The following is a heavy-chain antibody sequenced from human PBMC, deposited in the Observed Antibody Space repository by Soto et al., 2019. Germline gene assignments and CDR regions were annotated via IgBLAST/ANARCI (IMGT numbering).Heavy chain of an antibody. J-gene: IGHJ6*02. CDR3: ARGGYYDSSGSRNYHYYGMNV. CDR1: GYTFSSYG. CDR2: ISPYDGNT. D-gene: IGHD3-22*01. V-gene: IGHV1-18*01. Sequence: ASVKVSCKASGYTFSSYGINWVRQAPGQGLEWLGWISPYDGNTKYAQILQGRASMTTDTSTKTAYMEVRSLRSDDTAVYYCARGGYYDSSGSRNYHYYGMNVWGQGTTVTVSS.